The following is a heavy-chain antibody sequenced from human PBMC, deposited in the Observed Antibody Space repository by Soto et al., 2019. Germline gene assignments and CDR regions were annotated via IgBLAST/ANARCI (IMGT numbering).Heavy chain of an antibody. CDR3: TRATFDV. J-gene: IGHJ6*02. CDR1: GFDFTTYA. CDR2: IWFDGIKE. V-gene: IGHV3-33*01. Sequence: GGSLRLSCAVTGFDFTTYAMHWVRQTPDKGLEWVAIIWFDGIKEFYAESVRGRFTISIDTSKNTVFLQMNNVRAGDTALYYCTRATFDVWGQGTTVTVSS.